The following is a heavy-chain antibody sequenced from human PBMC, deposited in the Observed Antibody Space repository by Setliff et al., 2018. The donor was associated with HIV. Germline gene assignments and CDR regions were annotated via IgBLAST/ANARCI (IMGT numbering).Heavy chain of an antibody. CDR3: ARDGYSSGWYIYSFDP. CDR2: FDPEDGNT. D-gene: IGHD6-19*01. Sequence: ASVKVSCKISGYTLTELSIHWVRQAPGKGLEWMANFDPEDGNTNYAQKFQGRVTITADESTSTVHMELRSLRSDDTAVYYCARDGYSSGWYIYSFDPWGQGTLVTVSS. V-gene: IGHV1-24*01. CDR1: GYTLTELS. J-gene: IGHJ5*02.